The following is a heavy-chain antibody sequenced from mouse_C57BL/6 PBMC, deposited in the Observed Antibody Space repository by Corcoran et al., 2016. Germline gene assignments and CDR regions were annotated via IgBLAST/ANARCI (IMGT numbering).Heavy chain of an antibody. CDR1: GYSITSGYY. CDR3: ARDQGTGYFDV. Sequence: DVQLQESGPGLVQPSQSLSLTCSFTGYSITSGYYWNWIRQFPGNKLEWMGYISYDGSNNYNPSLKNRISITRDTSKNQCFLKLNSVTTEDTATYYCARDQGTGYFDVWGTGTTVTVSS. D-gene: IGHD3-2*02. CDR2: ISYDGSN. V-gene: IGHV3-6*01. J-gene: IGHJ1*03.